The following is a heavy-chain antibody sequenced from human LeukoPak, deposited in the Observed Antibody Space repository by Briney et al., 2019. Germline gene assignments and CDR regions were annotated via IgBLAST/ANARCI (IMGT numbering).Heavy chain of an antibody. J-gene: IGHJ4*02. D-gene: IGHD3-3*01. CDR2: IYYSGST. CDR1: GGSISSGGYY. Sequence: PSQTQSLTCTVSGGSISSGGYYWSWIRQHPGKGLEWIGYIYYSGSTYYNPSLKSRVTISVDTSKNQFSLKLSSVTAADTAVYYCVALLRSGYYRGLDYWGQGTLVTVSS. V-gene: IGHV4-31*03. CDR3: VALLRSGYYRGLDY.